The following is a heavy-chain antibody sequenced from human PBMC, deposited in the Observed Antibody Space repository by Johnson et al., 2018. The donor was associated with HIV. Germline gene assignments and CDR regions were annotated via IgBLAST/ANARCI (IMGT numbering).Heavy chain of an antibody. CDR1: GFTFSSYA. CDR3: ATEGYGSGTYGAFDI. J-gene: IGHJ3*02. D-gene: IGHD3-10*01. Sequence: QVQLVESGGGVVQPGRSLRLSCAASGFTFSSYAMHWVRQAPGKGLEWVAVISYDGSNKYYADSVKGRFTISRDNSKNTMYLQMNSLRAEDTAVYYCATEGYGSGTYGAFDIWGQGTMVTVSS. V-gene: IGHV3-30*04. CDR2: ISYDGSNK.